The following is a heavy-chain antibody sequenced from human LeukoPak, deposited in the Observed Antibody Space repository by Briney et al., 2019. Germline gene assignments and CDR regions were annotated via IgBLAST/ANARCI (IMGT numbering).Heavy chain of an antibody. CDR1: GYTLTGYY. J-gene: IGHJ6*03. D-gene: IGHD3-3*01. CDR3: ARDLGYYDFWSGPHYYYYYYMDV. CDR2: INPNSGGT. V-gene: IGHV1-2*02. Sequence: ASVKVSCKASGYTLTGYYMHWVRQAPGQGLEWMGWINPNSGGTNYAQKFQGRVTMTRDTSISTAYMELSRLRSDDTAVYYCARDLGYYDFWSGPHYYYYYYMDVWGKGTTVTVSS.